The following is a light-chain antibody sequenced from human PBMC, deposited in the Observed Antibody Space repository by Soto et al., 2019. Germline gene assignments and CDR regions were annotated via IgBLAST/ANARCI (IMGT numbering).Light chain of an antibody. CDR2: DAS. J-gene: IGKJ5*01. CDR1: QKVSSSY. CDR3: QHYGSSPPEIT. V-gene: IGKV3-20*01. Sequence: EIVLTQSPVTLSLSPGERATLSCGASQKVSSSYLAWYQHKPGQAPRLLIYDASRRATGIPDRFSGTGSGTDFTLTIRRLELEDFAVYYCQHYGSSPPEITFGQGTRLEI.